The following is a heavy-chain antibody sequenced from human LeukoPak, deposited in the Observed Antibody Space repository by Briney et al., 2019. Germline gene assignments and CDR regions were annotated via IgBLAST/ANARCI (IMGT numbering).Heavy chain of an antibody. V-gene: IGHV4-38-2*02. D-gene: IGHD3-22*01. CDR1: GYSISSGYY. CDR2: IYYSGST. CDR3: ARQTREKITMIVVVYPDY. Sequence: SSETLSLTCTVSGYSISSGYYWGWIRQPPGKGLEWIGSIYYSGSTYYNPSLKSRVTISVDTSKNQFSLKLSSVTAADTAVYYCARQTREKITMIVVVYPDYWGQGTLVTVSS. J-gene: IGHJ4*02.